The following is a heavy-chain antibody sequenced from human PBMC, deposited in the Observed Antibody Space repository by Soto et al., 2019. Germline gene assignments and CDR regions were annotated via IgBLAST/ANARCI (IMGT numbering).Heavy chain of an antibody. Sequence: PGESLKISCKGSGYSFTSYWIGWVRQMPGKGLEWMGIIYPGDSDTRYSPSFQGQVTISADKSISTAYLQWSSLKASDTAMYYCARGDCISTSCSHMYYYGMDVWGQGTTVTVSS. CDR3: ARGDCISTSCSHMYYYGMDV. V-gene: IGHV5-51*01. CDR2: IYPGDSDT. D-gene: IGHD2-2*01. J-gene: IGHJ6*02. CDR1: GYSFTSYW.